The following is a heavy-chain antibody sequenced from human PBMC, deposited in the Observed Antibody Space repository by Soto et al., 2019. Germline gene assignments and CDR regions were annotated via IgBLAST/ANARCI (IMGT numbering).Heavy chain of an antibody. J-gene: IGHJ6*02. D-gene: IGHD3-3*01. Sequence: EVQLVESGGGLVQPGGSLRLSCAASGFTFSSYWMHWVRQAPGKGLVWVSRINSDGSSTSYADSVKGRFTISRDNAKNTLYLQMNSLRAEDTAVYYCARHDFWSGYYYYYGMDVWGQGTTVTVSS. CDR1: GFTFSSYW. CDR2: INSDGSST. V-gene: IGHV3-74*01. CDR3: ARHDFWSGYYYYYGMDV.